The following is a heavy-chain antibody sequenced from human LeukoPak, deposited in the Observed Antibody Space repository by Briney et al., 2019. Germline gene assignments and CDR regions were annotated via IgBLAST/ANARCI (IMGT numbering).Heavy chain of an antibody. J-gene: IGHJ4*02. D-gene: IGHD2-2*01. CDR2: IKQDGSEK. CDR3: ARDQLLRAYYFDY. CDR1: GFPFSSYW. Sequence: PGGSLRLSCAASGFPFSSYWMSWVRQAPGKGLEWVANIKQDGSEKYYVDSVKGRFTISRDNAKNSLYLQMNSLRAEDTAVYYCARDQLLRAYYFDYWGQGILVTVSS. V-gene: IGHV3-7*01.